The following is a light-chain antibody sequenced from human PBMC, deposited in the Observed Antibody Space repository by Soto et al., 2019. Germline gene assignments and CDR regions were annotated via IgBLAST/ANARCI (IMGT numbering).Light chain of an antibody. CDR2: KAS. J-gene: IGKJ1*01. Sequence: DIQMTQSPSTLSASVGDRVTITCRASQIISSWLAWYQQKPGKAPKLLIYKASSLESGVPSRFRGSGSGTEFTLTISSLQTDDFATYYCQQYNSDSTVGQGTKVEIK. V-gene: IGKV1-5*03. CDR1: QIISSW. CDR3: QQYNSDST.